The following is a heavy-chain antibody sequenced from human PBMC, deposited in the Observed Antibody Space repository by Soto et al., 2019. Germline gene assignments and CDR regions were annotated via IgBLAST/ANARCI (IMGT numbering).Heavy chain of an antibody. D-gene: IGHD3-9*01. CDR3: ASEIRYFDWLPPDHYYSGMDV. CDR2: ISYDGSNK. V-gene: IGHV3-30*03. J-gene: IGHJ6*02. Sequence: GGSLRVSWAAAGLTFINYGMHWVRQAPGKGLEWVAVISYDGSNKYYADSVKGRFTISRDNSKNTLYLQMNSLRAEDTAVYYCASEIRYFDWLPPDHYYSGMDVWGQGTTVTVSS. CDR1: GLTFINYG.